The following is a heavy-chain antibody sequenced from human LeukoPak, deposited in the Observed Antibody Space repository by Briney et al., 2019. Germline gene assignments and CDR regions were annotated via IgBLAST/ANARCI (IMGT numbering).Heavy chain of an antibody. CDR3: ARDGFAAGSVFDY. CDR2: IYKSGST. Sequence: SETLSLTCTVSGGSISSYYWSWIRRSPGKGLEWIGSIYKSGSTNYNPSLKSRVTISMDMSKNQFSLKVNSVTAADTAMYYCARDGFAAGSVFDYWGQGTLVTVSS. CDR1: GGSISSYY. V-gene: IGHV4-59*01. D-gene: IGHD3-10*01. J-gene: IGHJ4*02.